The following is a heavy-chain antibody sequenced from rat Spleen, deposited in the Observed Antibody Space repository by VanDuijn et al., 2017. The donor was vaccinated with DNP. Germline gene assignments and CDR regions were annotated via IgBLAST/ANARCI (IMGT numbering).Heavy chain of an antibody. CDR1: GFTFSNYG. CDR3: ATDHLPGYSLFDY. CDR2: ISPSGGST. J-gene: IGHJ2*01. V-gene: IGHV5-19*01. Sequence: EVQLVESGGGLVQPGRSLKLSCAASGFTFSNYGMHWIRQAPTKGLEWVASISPSGGSTYYRDSVKGRFTISRDNAKSTLYLQMDSLRSEDTATYYCATDHLPGYSLFDYWGQGVMVTVSS. D-gene: IGHD1-4*01.